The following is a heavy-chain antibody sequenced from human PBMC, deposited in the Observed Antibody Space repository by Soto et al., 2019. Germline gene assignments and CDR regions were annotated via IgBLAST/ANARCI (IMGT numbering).Heavy chain of an antibody. D-gene: IGHD2-15*01. CDR2: LSTDGSGT. J-gene: IGHJ3*02. CDR3: ARDREYCSVNSCWKAFDI. V-gene: IGHV3-74*01. CDR1: GFTFRSYW. Sequence: EVQLVESGGGLVQPGGSLRLSCEASGFTFRSYWMHWVRQAPGKGLEWVSRLSTDGSGTTYADSVKGRFTISRDNAKYTLYLQMNSLRGDDTAVYYCARDREYCSVNSCWKAFDIWGQGTMVTVSS.